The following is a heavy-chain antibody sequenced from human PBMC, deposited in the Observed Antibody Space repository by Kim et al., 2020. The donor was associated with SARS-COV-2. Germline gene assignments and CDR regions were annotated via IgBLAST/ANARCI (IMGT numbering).Heavy chain of an antibody. Sequence: SPNYNPSPKSRVTISVDKSKTQFALKLSSVTAADTAVYYCASPTPPFGDVWGQGTTVTVSS. J-gene: IGHJ6*02. CDR2: SP. CDR3: ASPTPPFGDV. V-gene: IGHV4-4*02. D-gene: IGHD3-10*01.